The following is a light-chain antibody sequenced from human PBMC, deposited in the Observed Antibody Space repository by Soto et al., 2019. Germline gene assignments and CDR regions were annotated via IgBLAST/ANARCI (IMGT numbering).Light chain of an antibody. J-gene: IGKJ1*01. CDR1: QNINSD. V-gene: IGKV1-5*03. CDR3: QQHNNYWT. CDR2: RAS. Sequence: DCQMTQSPSTLSASVGDRVTITCRASQNINSDLAWYQQKPGKAPQLLIYRASSLESGVPSRFSGSGSGTEFTLTITSLQPDDFATYYCQQHNNYWTFGHGTRVDIK.